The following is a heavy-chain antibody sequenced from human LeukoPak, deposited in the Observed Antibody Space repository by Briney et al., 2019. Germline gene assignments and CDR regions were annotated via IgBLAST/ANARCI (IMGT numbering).Heavy chain of an antibody. CDR1: GFTFSSYG. CDR2: IRYDGTNK. J-gene: IGHJ4*02. CDR3: AKDSGLIYSSSSY. Sequence: GGSLRLSCAASGFTFSSYGMHWVRQAPGKGLEWVAFIRYDGTNKYYGDSVTGRFTISRDNSKNTLYLQMNSLRAEDTAVYYCAKDSGLIYSSSSYWGQGTLVTVSS. D-gene: IGHD6-6*01. V-gene: IGHV3-30*02.